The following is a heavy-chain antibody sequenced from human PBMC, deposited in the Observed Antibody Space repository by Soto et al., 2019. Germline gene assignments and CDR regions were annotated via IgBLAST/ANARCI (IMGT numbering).Heavy chain of an antibody. CDR2: IYSSGST. Sequence: QVQLQESGPGLVKPSETLSLTCTVSGGSISSYYWSWIRQPPGKGLEWIGYIYSSGSTNYNPSLKSRVTISVDTSNNQCSLKLSSVTAADTAVYYCARRWGAAFDYWGQGTLVTVSS. J-gene: IGHJ4*02. V-gene: IGHV4-59*08. CDR3: ARRWGAAFDY. D-gene: IGHD1-26*01. CDR1: GGSISSYY.